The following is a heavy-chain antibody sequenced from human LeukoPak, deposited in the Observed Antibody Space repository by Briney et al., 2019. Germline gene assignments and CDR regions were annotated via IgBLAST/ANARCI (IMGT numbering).Heavy chain of an antibody. V-gene: IGHV4-4*09. CDR3: ATSNDAKIAPFDH. CDR1: GGSISPLY. J-gene: IGHJ4*02. Sequence: SETLSLTCTVSGGSISPLYWGWIRQSPEKGLEWIGCVNTKGGTNYNPSLKSRVITSVDTSKSQFSLRLTSVTAADTAVYYCATSNDAKIAPFDHWGQGALVTVSS. CDR2: VNTKGGT. D-gene: IGHD2-8*01.